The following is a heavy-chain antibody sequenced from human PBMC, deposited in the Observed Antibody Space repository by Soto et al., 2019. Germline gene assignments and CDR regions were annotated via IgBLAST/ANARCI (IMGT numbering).Heavy chain of an antibody. CDR2: IYYSGST. CDR1: GGSISSGGYY. CDR3: ARDSSRHSDYYYYGMDV. V-gene: IGHV4-31*03. J-gene: IGHJ6*02. Sequence: QVQLQESGPGLVKPSQTLSLTCTVSGGSISSGGYYWSWIREHPGKGLEWIGYIYYSGSTYYNPCLKRRVTISVDTSKNQFSLKLRSVTAADTAVYYCARDSSRHSDYYYYGMDVWGQGTTVTVSS.